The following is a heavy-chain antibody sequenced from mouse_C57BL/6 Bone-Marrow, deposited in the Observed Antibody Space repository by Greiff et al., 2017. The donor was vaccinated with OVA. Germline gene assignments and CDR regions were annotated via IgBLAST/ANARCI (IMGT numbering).Heavy chain of an antibody. CDR3: ARHPEDAMDY. V-gene: IGHV1-82*01. CDR2: IYPGDGDT. Sequence: QVQLQQSGPELVKPGASVKISCKASGYAFSSSWMNWVKQRPGKGLEWIGRIYPGDGDTNYNGKFKGKATLTADKSSSTAYMQLSSLTSEDSAVYFCARHPEDAMDYWGQGTSVTVSS. CDR1: GYAFSSSW. J-gene: IGHJ4*01.